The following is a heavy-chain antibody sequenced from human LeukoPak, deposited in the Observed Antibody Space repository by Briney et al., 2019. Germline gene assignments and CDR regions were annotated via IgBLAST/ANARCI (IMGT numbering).Heavy chain of an antibody. V-gene: IGHV4-39*07. CDR1: GRSISSSSYY. D-gene: IGHD3-9*01. J-gene: IGHJ4*02. CDR2: IYYSGST. Sequence: SETLSLTCTVSGRSISSSSYYWGWIRQPPGKGLEWIGSIYYSGSTYYNPSLKSRVTISVDTSKNQFSLKLSSVTAADTAVYYCARDAYDILTGSPPYWGQGTLVTVSS. CDR3: ARDAYDILTGSPPY.